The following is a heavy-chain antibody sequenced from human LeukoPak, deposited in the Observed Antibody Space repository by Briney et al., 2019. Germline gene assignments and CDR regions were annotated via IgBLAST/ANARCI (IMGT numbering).Heavy chain of an antibody. J-gene: IGHJ6*02. CDR1: GGSFSGYY. CDR2: INHSGST. V-gene: IGHV4-34*01. Sequence: PSETLSLTCAVYGGSFSGYYWSWIRQPPGKGLEWIGEINHSGSTNYNPSLKSRVTISVDTSKNQFSLKLSSVTAADTAVYYCAREVVVITRSYYYYGMDVWGQGTTVTVSS. CDR3: AREVVVITRSYYYYGMDV. D-gene: IGHD3-22*01.